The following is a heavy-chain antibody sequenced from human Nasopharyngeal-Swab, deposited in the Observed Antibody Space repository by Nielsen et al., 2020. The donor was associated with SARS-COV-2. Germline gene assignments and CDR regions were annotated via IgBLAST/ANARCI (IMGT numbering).Heavy chain of an antibody. D-gene: IGHD2-2*01. V-gene: IGHV3-13*01. CDR2: VGTAGDT. Sequence: AGSLRLSCAPSGFTFNDYDIYWVRQTAGAGLEWVSSVGTAGDTHYQDSVQGRFTISRENAKNSVFLQMDSLRAGDTGIYFCARVLSRTSPYGMDVWGRGTQVTVSS. CDR1: GFTFNDYD. CDR3: ARVLSRTSPYGMDV. J-gene: IGHJ6*01.